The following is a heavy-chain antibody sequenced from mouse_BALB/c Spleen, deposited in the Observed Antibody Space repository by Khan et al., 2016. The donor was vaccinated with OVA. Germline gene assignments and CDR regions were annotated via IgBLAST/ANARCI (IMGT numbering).Heavy chain of an antibody. CDR3: ARIARK. D-gene: IGHD6-1*01. CDR2: IDPPNGNT. V-gene: IGHV14-3*02. CDR1: GLNIKDNY. J-gene: IGHJ2*01. Sequence: EVQLQESGAELVKPGATVKLSCTASGLNIKDNYMHWLKQWPEQGLEWIGRIDPPNGNTKYERKYQGKATITADSSSNTTYLQLNDVTSEDPAVYYCARIARKWGQGTTLTVSS.